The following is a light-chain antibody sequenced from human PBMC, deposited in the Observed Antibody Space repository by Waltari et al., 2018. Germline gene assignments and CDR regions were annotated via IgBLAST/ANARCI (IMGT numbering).Light chain of an antibody. CDR2: DVS. Sequence: EIVLTQSPGTLSLSPGERATLSCRASQSVCRSLVWYQQKPGQAPRLLLYDVSRRATGIPDRVSGSGYGTDFSLTISRLEPEDFAVYYCQKYGRLPATFGQGTTVESK. CDR1: QSVCRS. J-gene: IGKJ1*01. V-gene: IGKV3-20*01. CDR3: QKYGRLPAT.